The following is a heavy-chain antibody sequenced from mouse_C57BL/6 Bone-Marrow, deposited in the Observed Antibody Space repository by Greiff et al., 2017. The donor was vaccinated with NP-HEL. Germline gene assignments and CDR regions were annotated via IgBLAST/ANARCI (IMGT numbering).Heavy chain of an antibody. J-gene: IGHJ2*01. CDR1: GFTFSDYG. V-gene: IGHV5-17*01. CDR3: ARLGIYYYGSSYFDY. CDR2: ISSGSSTI. D-gene: IGHD1-1*01. Sequence: EVKLVESGGGLVKPGGSLKLSCAASGFTFSDYGMHWVRQAPEKGLEWVAYISSGSSTIYYADPVKGRFTISRDNAKNTLFLQMTSLRSEDTAMYYCARLGIYYYGSSYFDYWGQGTTLTVSS.